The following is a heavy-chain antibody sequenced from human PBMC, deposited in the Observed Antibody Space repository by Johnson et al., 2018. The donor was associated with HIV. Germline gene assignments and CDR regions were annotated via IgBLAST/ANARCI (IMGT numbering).Heavy chain of an antibody. CDR3: AREEVTIFGVAYDAFDI. J-gene: IGHJ3*02. CDR2: ISGSGGST. Sequence: MLLVESGGGVVQPGRSLRLSCVASGFTFSSYGMHWVRQAPGKGLEWVSAISGSGGSTYYADSVKGRFTISRDNSKNTLYLQMNSLRAEDTAVYYCAREEVTIFGVAYDAFDIWGQGTMVTVSS. CDR1: GFTFSSYG. V-gene: IGHV3-23*04. D-gene: IGHD3-3*01.